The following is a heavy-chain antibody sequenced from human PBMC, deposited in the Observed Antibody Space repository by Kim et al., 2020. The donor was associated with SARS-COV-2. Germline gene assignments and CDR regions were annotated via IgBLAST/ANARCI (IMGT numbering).Heavy chain of an antibody. V-gene: IGHV3-9*01. CDR1: GFTFDDYA. CDR2: ISWNSGSI. CDR3: AKDRSVRSYYYYGMDV. Sequence: GGSLRLSCAASGFTFDDYAMHWVRQAPGKGLEWVSGISWNSGSIGYADSVKGRFTISRDNAKNSLYLQMNSLRAEDTALYYCAKDRSVRSYYYYGMDVWGQGTTVTVSS. D-gene: IGHD3-10*01. J-gene: IGHJ6*02.